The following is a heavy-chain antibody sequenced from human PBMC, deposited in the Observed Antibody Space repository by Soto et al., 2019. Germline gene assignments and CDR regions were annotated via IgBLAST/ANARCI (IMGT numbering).Heavy chain of an antibody. D-gene: IGHD1-1*01. CDR2: INPASGHT. CDR1: GYTFTTYA. Sequence: ASVKVSCKASGYTFTTYALHWVRQAPGQRPEWMGWINPASGHTKYSKKFQDRVTITRDTSASTGYMELSSLRSEDTAVYYCGRSVVFATGERPYNSMDVWGKGTTVTVSS. V-gene: IGHV1-3*01. J-gene: IGHJ6*04. CDR3: GRSVVFATGERPYNSMDV.